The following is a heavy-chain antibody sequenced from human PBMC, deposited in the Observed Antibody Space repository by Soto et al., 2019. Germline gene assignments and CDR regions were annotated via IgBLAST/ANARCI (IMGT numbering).Heavy chain of an antibody. V-gene: IGHV1-2*02. J-gene: IGHJ5*02. CDR3: ASHEPGARFDP. Sequence: QVQLVQSGAAVKKPGASVKVSCKAPRYIFTAYFMHWLRQAPGQGLEWMGWINPNNGATHYGLSFQGRVTMTRETSISTDYMDLSSLRSDDTAVYYCASHEPGARFDPWGQGPLVIVAS. CDR2: INPNNGAT. CDR1: RYIFTAYF.